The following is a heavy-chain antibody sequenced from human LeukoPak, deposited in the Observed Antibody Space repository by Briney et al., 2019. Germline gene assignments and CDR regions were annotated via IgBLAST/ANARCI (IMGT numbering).Heavy chain of an antibody. V-gene: IGHV3-21*01. J-gene: IGHJ6*03. CDR1: GFTFSSYS. D-gene: IGHD3-10*01. CDR2: ISSSSSYI. Sequence: PGGSLRLSCEASGFTFSSYSMNWVRQAPGKGLEWVSSISSSSSYIYYADSVKGRFTISRDNAKNSLYLQMNSLRAEDTAVYYCARKYGSGSYYYMDVWGKGTTVTVSS. CDR3: ARKYGSGSYYYMDV.